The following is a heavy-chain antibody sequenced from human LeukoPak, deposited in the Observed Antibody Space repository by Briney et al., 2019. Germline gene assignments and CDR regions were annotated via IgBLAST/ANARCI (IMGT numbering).Heavy chain of an antibody. Sequence: SETLSLTCTVSGGSISSSSYYWGWIRQPPGKGLEWIGSIYYSGSTYYNPSLKSRVTISVDTSKNQFSLKLSSVTAADTAVYYCARLPSSWYQNFDYWGQGTLVTVSS. CDR1: GGSISSSSYY. J-gene: IGHJ4*02. CDR3: ARLPSSWYQNFDY. D-gene: IGHD6-13*01. CDR2: IYYSGST. V-gene: IGHV4-39*07.